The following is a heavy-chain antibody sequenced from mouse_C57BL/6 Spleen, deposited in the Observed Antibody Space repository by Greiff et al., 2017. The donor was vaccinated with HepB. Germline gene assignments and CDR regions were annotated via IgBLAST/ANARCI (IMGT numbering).Heavy chain of an antibody. J-gene: IGHJ2*01. CDR1: GYTFTDYN. Sequence: VQLQQSGPELVKPGASVKIPCKASGYTFTDYNMDWVKQSHGKSLEWIGDINPNNGGTIYNQKFKGKATLTVDKSSSTAYMELRSLTSEDTAVYYCARGRYGYEAKFGFDYWGQGTTLTVSS. V-gene: IGHV1-18*01. CDR3: ARGRYGYEAKFGFDY. CDR2: INPNNGGT. D-gene: IGHD2-2*01.